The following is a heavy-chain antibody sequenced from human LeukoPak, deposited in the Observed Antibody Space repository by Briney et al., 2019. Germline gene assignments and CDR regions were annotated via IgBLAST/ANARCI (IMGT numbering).Heavy chain of an antibody. CDR3: AGYYYGSGSYYSQFDY. CDR1: GYTLTELS. V-gene: IGHV1-24*01. J-gene: IGHJ4*02. Sequence: GASVKVSCKVSGYTLTELSMHWVRQAPGKGLEWMGGFDPEDGETIYAQKFQGRVTMTEDTSTDTAYMELSSLRSEDTAVYYCAGYYYGSGSYYSQFDYWGQGTLLTVSS. D-gene: IGHD3-10*01. CDR2: FDPEDGET.